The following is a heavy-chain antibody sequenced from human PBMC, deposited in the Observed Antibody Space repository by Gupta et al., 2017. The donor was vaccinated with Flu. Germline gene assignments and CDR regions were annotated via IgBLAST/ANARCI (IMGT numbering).Heavy chain of an antibody. V-gene: IGHV3-30-3*01. CDR2: ISYDGSNE. CDR1: YV. J-gene: IGHJ4*02. D-gene: IGHD1-7*01. CDR3: ARATSAGTTPYYSLDY. Sequence: YVMYWVRQAPGKGLEWMAAISYDGSNEHYADSVKGRFIISRDNSKNRLYLLMSSLRAEDTAVYYCARATSAGTTPYYSLDYWGQGTLVTVSS.